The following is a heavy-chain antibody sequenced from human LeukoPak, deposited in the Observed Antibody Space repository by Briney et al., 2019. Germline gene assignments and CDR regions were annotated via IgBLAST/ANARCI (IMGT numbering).Heavy chain of an antibody. Sequence: ASVKVSCKASGYTFTSYGISWVRQAPGQGLEWMGWISAYNGNTNYAQKLQGRVTMTTDTSTSTAYMELRSLRSDDTAVYYCARVGYCSGGSCYLYYFDYWGQGTLVTASS. CDR3: ARVGYCSGGSCYLYYFDY. J-gene: IGHJ4*02. D-gene: IGHD2-15*01. CDR1: GYTFTSYG. V-gene: IGHV1-18*01. CDR2: ISAYNGNT.